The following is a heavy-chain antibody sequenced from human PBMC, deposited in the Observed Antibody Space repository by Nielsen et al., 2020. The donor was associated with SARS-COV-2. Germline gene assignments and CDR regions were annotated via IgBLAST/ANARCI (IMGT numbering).Heavy chain of an antibody. CDR2: INSDGSST. Sequence: GESLKISCAASGFTFSSYWMHWVRQAPGKGLVWVSRINSDGSSTSYADSVKGRFTISRDNAKNTLYLQMNSLRAEDTAVYYCARDSRTIFGVVIMGYDAFDIWGQGTMVTVSS. D-gene: IGHD3-3*01. CDR1: GFTFSSYW. V-gene: IGHV3-74*01. CDR3: ARDSRTIFGVVIMGYDAFDI. J-gene: IGHJ3*02.